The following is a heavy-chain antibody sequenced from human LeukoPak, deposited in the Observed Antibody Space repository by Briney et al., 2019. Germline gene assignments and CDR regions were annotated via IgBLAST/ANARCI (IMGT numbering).Heavy chain of an antibody. V-gene: IGHV1-69*13. CDR3: ARDKVWDGDYAYDY. J-gene: IGHJ4*02. CDR2: IIPIFGTA. Sequence: VASVKVSCKASGGTFSSYAISWVRQAPGQGLEWMGGIIPIFGTANYAQKFQGRVTITADESTSTAYMELSSLRSEDTAVYYCARDKVWDGDYAYDYWGQGTLVTVSS. CDR1: GGTFSSYA. D-gene: IGHD4-17*01.